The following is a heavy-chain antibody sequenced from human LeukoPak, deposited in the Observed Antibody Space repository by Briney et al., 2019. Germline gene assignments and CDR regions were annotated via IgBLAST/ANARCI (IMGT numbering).Heavy chain of an antibody. CDR1: GGSISSGDYY. CDR3: ARVIGYDQLDY. Sequence: PSETLSLTCTVSGGSISSGDYYWSWIRQHPGKGLEWIGYIHYSGSTYYNPSLKSRVSISVSTSKNRFSLQLSSVTAADAAAYYCARVIGYDQLDYWGQGTLVTVSS. D-gene: IGHD5-12*01. J-gene: IGHJ4*02. CDR2: IHYSGST. V-gene: IGHV4-31*03.